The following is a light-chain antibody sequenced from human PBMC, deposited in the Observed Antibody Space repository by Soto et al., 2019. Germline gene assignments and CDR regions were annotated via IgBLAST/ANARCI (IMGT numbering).Light chain of an antibody. Sequence: EIVMTQSPATLSVSPGERATLSCRASQSVSSNLAWYQQKPGQAPRLLIYGASTRATGIPARFSGSGSGTEFTLTISSLKSEDFAVYYCQQYNNWPPSKGTFGQGTKVEIK. CDR1: QSVSSN. J-gene: IGKJ1*01. CDR3: QQYNNWPPSKGT. V-gene: IGKV3-15*01. CDR2: GAS.